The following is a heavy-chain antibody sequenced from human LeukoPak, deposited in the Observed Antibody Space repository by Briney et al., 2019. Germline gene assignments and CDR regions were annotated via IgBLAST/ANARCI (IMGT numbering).Heavy chain of an antibody. Sequence: SETLSLTCTVSGGSISSSTYYWGWIRQPPGKGLEWVGNIYYSGRTYYNPSLRSRVTISVDTSKNQFSLKLNSVTAADTAVYYCADARDEYRSFDYWGQGTLVAVSS. CDR1: GGSISSSTYY. CDR3: ADARDEYRSFDY. J-gene: IGHJ4*02. CDR2: IYYSGRT. V-gene: IGHV4-39*01. D-gene: IGHD4-11*01.